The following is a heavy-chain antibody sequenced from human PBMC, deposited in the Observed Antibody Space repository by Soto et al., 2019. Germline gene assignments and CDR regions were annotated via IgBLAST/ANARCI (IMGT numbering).Heavy chain of an antibody. J-gene: IGHJ5*02. V-gene: IGHV3-30*18. D-gene: IGHD3-22*01. CDR2: ISYDGSDK. Sequence: QVQLVESGGGVVQPGRSLRLSCVASGLTFSTYGMHWVRQAPGKGLEWVAVISYDGSDKYYVDSVKGRFTVSRDNSENTFYLQMNGLRTEDTAVYYCAKDFTMTVVVPLLDPCGQGTLVTVSS. CDR3: AKDFTMTVVVPLLDP. CDR1: GLTFSTYG.